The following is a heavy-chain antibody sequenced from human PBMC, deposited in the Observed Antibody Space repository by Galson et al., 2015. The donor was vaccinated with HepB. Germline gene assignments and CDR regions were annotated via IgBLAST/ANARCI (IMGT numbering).Heavy chain of an antibody. D-gene: IGHD2-2*01. J-gene: IGHJ4*02. CDR1: GGSLSGFY. CDR2: INPSGTT. V-gene: IGHV4-34*01. Sequence: ETLSLTCAVYGGSLSGFYWSWIRQSPGKGLEWIGEINPSGTTNYSPSLKGRVNISPDTSKSQFSLNLSSVTAADTAVYYCARGRQGGAAIWGQGTLVPVSP. CDR3: ARGRQGGAAI.